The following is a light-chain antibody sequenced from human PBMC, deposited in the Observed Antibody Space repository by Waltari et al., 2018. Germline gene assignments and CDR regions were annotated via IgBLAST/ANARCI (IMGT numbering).Light chain of an antibody. CDR3: QSYDTSLGVV. V-gene: IGLV1-40*01. CDR1: GPNLGAGYH. CDR2: GTN. J-gene: IGLJ2*01. Sequence: QSVLTQPPSVSGAPGPRVTIPCPGSGPNLGAGYHVHWYQQLPEKAPQLLIYGTNTRPLGVPDRYFGSQSGTAASLAITGLQAEDEADYYCQSYDTSLGVVFGGGTKLTVL.